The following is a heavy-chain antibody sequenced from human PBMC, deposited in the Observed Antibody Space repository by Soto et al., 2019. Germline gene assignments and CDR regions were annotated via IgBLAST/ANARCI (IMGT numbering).Heavy chain of an antibody. CDR2: ISSSSSTI. CDR1: GFTFSSYS. V-gene: IGHV3-48*02. J-gene: IGHJ6*02. CDR3: ASGQLVPNYYYYYGMDV. D-gene: IGHD6-6*01. Sequence: LRLSCAASGFTFSSYSMNWVRQAPGKGLEWVSYISSSSSTIYYADSVKGRFTISRDNAKNSLYLQMNSLRDEDTAVYYCASGQLVPNYYYYYGMDVWGQGTTVTVSS.